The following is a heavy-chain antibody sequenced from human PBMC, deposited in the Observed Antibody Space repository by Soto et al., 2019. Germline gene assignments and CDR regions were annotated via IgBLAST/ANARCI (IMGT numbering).Heavy chain of an antibody. CDR2: IYYSGST. D-gene: IGHD6-6*01. Sequence: SQTLSLTCTVSGGSISSSSYYWGWIRQPPGKGLEWIGSIYYSGSTYYNPSLKSRVTISVDTSKNQFSLKLSSVTAADTAVYYCALRSSIAALVFDYWGQGTLVTVSS. CDR3: ALRSSIAALVFDY. CDR1: GGSISSSSYY. V-gene: IGHV4-39*01. J-gene: IGHJ4*02.